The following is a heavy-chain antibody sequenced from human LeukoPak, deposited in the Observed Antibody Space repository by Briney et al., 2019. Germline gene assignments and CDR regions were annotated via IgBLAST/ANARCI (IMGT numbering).Heavy chain of an antibody. Sequence: GGSLRLSCAASGFTFSSYAMSLVRQAPGKGLEWVSAISGSGGSSYYADSVKGRFTISRDNSKSTLYLQMNSLRAEDTAVYYCAKDLWQLEGFFDYWGQGTLVTVSS. CDR1: GFTFSSYA. V-gene: IGHV3-23*01. CDR2: ISGSGGSS. CDR3: AKDLWQLEGFFDY. J-gene: IGHJ4*02. D-gene: IGHD3-3*01.